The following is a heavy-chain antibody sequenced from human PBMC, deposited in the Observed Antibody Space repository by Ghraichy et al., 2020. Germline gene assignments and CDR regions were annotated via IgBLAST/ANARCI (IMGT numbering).Heavy chain of an antibody. D-gene: IGHD3-10*01. CDR1: GASIRTYF. Sequence: SETLSLTCTVSGASIRTYFWSWIRQPPGKGLEWIGDIFYSGRPNYNPSLKSRVTISVDASNNQFSLNLSPVTAADTAVYYCARMGGYKAPLWYWGQGTLVAVSS. V-gene: IGHV4-59*01. CDR2: IFYSGRP. J-gene: IGHJ4*02. CDR3: ARMGGYKAPLWY.